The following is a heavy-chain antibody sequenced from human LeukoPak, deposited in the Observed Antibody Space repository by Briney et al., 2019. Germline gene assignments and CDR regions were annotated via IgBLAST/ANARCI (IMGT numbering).Heavy chain of an antibody. Sequence: GGSLRLSCAASGFTFDDYAMHWVRQAPGKGLEWVSGISWNSGSIGYADSVKGRFTISRDNAKNTEYLQMNSLRAEDTAIYYCAKGLEKESRLDYWGQGTLVTVSS. CDR1: GFTFDDYA. D-gene: IGHD1-1*01. CDR2: ISWNSGSI. J-gene: IGHJ4*02. CDR3: AKGLEKESRLDY. V-gene: IGHV3-9*01.